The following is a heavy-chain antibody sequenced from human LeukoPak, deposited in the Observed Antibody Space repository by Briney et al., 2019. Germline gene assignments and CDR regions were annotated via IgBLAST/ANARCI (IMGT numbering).Heavy chain of an antibody. CDR3: AREYSSSRFDY. CDR2: IYYSGST. CDR1: GGSISSSSYY. D-gene: IGHD6-6*01. Sequence: SETLSLTCSVSGGSISSSSYYWSWIRQPPGKGLEWIGYIYYSGSTNYNPSLKSRVTISVDTSKNQFSLKLSSVTAADTAVYYCAREYSSSRFDYWGQGTLVTVSS. J-gene: IGHJ4*02. V-gene: IGHV4-61*01.